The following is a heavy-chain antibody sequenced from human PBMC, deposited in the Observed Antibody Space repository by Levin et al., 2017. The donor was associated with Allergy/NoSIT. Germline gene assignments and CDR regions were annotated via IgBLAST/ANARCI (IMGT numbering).Heavy chain of an antibody. CDR3: ARDFSFGYYGSGSYRPGFDY. J-gene: IGHJ4*02. Sequence: GESLKISCAASGFTFSSYAMHWVRQAPGKGLEWVAVISYDGSNKYYADSVKGRFTISRDNSKNTLYLQMNSLRAEDTAVYYCARDFSFGYYGSGSYRPGFDYWGQGTLVTVSS. CDR1: GFTFSSYA. D-gene: IGHD3-10*01. V-gene: IGHV3-30-3*01. CDR2: ISYDGSNK.